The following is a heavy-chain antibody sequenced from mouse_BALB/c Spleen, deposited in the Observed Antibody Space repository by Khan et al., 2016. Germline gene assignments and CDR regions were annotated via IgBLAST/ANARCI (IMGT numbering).Heavy chain of an antibody. V-gene: IGHV9-1*02. J-gene: IGHJ1*01. D-gene: IGHD2-2*01. Sequence: QIQLVQSGPELKKPGETVKISCKASGYTFTNSGMNWVKQAPGKGLKWVGWINTYTGEPTYADDFKGRFAFSLETSASTAYLQINNLKNEDMTTYVGERRAMVKAGWYFDDWGAGTAVTVSS. CDR1: GYTFTNSG. CDR3: ERRAMVKAGWYFDD. CDR2: INTYTGEP.